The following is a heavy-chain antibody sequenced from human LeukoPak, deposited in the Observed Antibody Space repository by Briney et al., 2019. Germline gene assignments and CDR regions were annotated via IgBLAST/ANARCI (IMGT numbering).Heavy chain of an antibody. Sequence: SETLSLTCTVSGGSISSYYWSWIRQPPGKGLEWIGYIYYSGSTNYNSSLKSRVTMSVDTSKNLFSLKLSSVTAADTAVYYCARHSSATGWFDPWGQGTLVTVSS. V-gene: IGHV4-59*08. CDR2: IYYSGST. CDR3: ARHSSATGWFDP. CDR1: GGSISSYY. J-gene: IGHJ5*02. D-gene: IGHD3-22*01.